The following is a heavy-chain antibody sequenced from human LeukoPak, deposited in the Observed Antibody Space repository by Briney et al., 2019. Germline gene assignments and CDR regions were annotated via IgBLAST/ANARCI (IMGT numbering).Heavy chain of an antibody. J-gene: IGHJ4*02. V-gene: IGHV1-2*02. CDR3: ARDPKAAAVDLDY. CDR2: VNPKSGGT. D-gene: IGHD6-13*01. CDR1: GYTFTAYN. Sequence: ASVKVSCKASGYTFTAYNINWVRQSPGQELEWMGWVNPKSGGTNYAQKFQDRVPMTRDTSISTAYMELSRLISDDTALYYCARDPKAAAVDLDYWGQGTLVTVSS.